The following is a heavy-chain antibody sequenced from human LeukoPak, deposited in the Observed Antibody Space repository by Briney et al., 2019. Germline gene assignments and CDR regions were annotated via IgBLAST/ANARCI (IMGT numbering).Heavy chain of an antibody. CDR3: ARVSRWLYSYYFDY. D-gene: IGHD5-24*01. Sequence: ASVKVSCKASGYTFTSYGISWVRQAPGQGLEWMGWISAYNGNTNYAQKLQGRVTMTTDTSTRTAYMELRSLRSDDTAVYYCARVSRWLYSYYFDYWGQGTLVTVSS. J-gene: IGHJ4*02. V-gene: IGHV1-18*01. CDR2: ISAYNGNT. CDR1: GYTFTSYG.